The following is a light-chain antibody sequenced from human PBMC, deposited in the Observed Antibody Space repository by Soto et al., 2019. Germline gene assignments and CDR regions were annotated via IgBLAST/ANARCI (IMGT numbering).Light chain of an antibody. J-gene: IGKJ1*01. CDR1: QNIYSN. V-gene: IGKV3-15*01. CDR2: RAS. Sequence: IVMTQSPATLSVSPGERATLSCRASQNIYSNVAWYQQRHGQAPRLLIYRASTRAPGIPARFSGSGSGTEFTLTISSLQSEDFTVYSCLQYHNLWAFGQGTKVEIK. CDR3: LQYHNLWA.